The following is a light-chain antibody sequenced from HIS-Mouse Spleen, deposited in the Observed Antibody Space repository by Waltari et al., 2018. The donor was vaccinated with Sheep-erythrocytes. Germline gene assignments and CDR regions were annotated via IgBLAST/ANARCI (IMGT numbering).Light chain of an antibody. J-gene: IGKJ2*01. CDR1: QSISSY. Sequence: MTQSPSSLSASVGDRVTITCRASQSISSYLNWYLQKPGQSPPLLIYLGSNRASGVPDRFSGSGSGTDFTLKISRVEAEDVGVYYCMQALQTMYTFGQGTKLEIK. CDR3: MQALQTMYT. V-gene: IGKV2-28*01. CDR2: LGS.